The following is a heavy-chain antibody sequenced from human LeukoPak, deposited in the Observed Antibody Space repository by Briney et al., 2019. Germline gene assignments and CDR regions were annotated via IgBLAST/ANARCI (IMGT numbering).Heavy chain of an antibody. J-gene: IGHJ4*02. CDR3: ARDERYDSSGYPFDY. CDR2: INPNSGGA. CDR1: GYTFTGFF. D-gene: IGHD3-22*01. Sequence: ASVKVSCRASGYTFTGFFIHWVRQAPGQGLEWMGWINPNSGGANYAQKFQGRVTMTRDTSIITAYMELSRLSSDDTAVYYCARDERYDSSGYPFDYWGQGTLVTVSS. V-gene: IGHV1-2*02.